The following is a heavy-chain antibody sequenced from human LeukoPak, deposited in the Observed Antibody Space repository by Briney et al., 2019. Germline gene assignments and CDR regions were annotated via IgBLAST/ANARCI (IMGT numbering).Heavy chain of an antibody. CDR2: ISSSSSYI. CDR3: ARARTNVDTAMVIPFN. D-gene: IGHD5-18*01. Sequence: PGGSLRLSCAASGFTFSSYSMNWVRQAPGKGLEWVSSISSSSSYIYYADSVKGRFTISRDNAKNSLCLQMNSLRAEDTAVYYCARARTNVDTAMVIPFNWGQGTLVTVSS. CDR1: GFTFSSYS. J-gene: IGHJ4*02. V-gene: IGHV3-21*01.